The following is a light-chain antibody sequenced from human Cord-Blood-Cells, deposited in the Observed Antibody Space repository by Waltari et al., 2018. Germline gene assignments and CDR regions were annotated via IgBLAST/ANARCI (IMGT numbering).Light chain of an antibody. V-gene: IGKV2-28*01. CDR1: QSLRHSNGYNY. CDR3: MQALQTPYT. CDR2: LGS. J-gene: IGKJ2*01. Sequence: DIVMTQSPLSLPVTTGEPASFSCRSSQSLRHSNGYNYLDWYLQKPGQSPQLLIYLGSNRASGVPDRFSGSGSGTDFTLKISRVEAEDVGVYYCMQALQTPYTFGQGTKLEIK.